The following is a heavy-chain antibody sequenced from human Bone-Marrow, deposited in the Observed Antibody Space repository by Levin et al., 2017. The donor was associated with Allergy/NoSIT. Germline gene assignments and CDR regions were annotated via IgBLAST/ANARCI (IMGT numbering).Heavy chain of an antibody. CDR2: ISSSGSSE. J-gene: IGHJ1*01. V-gene: IGHV3-11*01. CDR3: ARGLDDSNGYYPPKEYFQH. CDR1: GFIFSDYY. D-gene: IGHD3-22*01. Sequence: GESLKISCAASGFIFSDYYMTWIRQAPGKGLECVSYISSSGSSEHYADSVKGRFTISRDNAKNFLFLQMNSLRDEDTAVYYCARGLDDSNGYYPPKEYFQHWGPGTLVIVSS.